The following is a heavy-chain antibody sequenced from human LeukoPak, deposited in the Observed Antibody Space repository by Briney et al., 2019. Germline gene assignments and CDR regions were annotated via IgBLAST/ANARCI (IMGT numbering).Heavy chain of an antibody. V-gene: IGHV7-4-1*02. Sequence: ASVKVSCKASGYTFTSYAMNWVRQAPGQGLEWMGWINTNTGNPTYAQGFTGRFVFSLDTSVSTAYLQISSLKAEDTALYYCARVEGSRPVVIGSTYYYYYMDVWGKGTTVTVSS. CDR1: GYTFTSYA. D-gene: IGHD2-15*01. CDR3: ARVEGSRPVVIGSTYYYYYMDV. CDR2: INTNTGNP. J-gene: IGHJ6*03.